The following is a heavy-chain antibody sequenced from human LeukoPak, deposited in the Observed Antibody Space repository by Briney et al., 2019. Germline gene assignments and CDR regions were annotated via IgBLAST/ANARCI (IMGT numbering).Heavy chain of an antibody. J-gene: IGHJ4*02. CDR1: GLTLSGYW. V-gene: IGHV3-74*01. CDR3: ARARGNTYGYFEY. CDR2: INGDASST. D-gene: IGHD5-18*01. Sequence: GGSLRLSCAASGLTLSGYWMHWVRHAPGKGLVWVSRINGDASSTSYADSEKGRFTISRDNAKSTLYLQMNSLRVEDTAVYYCARARGNTYGYFEYWGQGTLVTVSS.